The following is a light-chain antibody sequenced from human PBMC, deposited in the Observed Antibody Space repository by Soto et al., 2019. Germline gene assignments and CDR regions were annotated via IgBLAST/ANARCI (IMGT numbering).Light chain of an antibody. CDR2: GAS. J-gene: IGKJ5*01. V-gene: IGKV3-20*01. CDR3: HHYGGSPIT. Sequence: ELVLTQSPGTLSLSPGDRATLSCSGSQTVSSNFLAWHQQRPAQAPRLLIYGASTRATGIPDRFSGSGSGTDFTLTISRLEPEDFVVYYCHHYGGSPITFGQGTRLEIK. CDR1: QTVSSNF.